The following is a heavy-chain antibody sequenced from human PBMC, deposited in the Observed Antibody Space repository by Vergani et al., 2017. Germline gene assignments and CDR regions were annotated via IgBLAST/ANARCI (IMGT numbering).Heavy chain of an antibody. J-gene: IGHJ4*02. CDR3: AGGLRGVWGSLTHPFDY. V-gene: IGHV4-61*10. D-gene: IGHD3-16*01. CDR1: GGSVSSGSYY. Sequence: QVQLQESGPGLVKPSETLSLTCTVSGGSVSSGSYYWSWIRQPAGKGLEWIGYIYYSGSTNYNPSLKSRVTISVDTSKNQFSLKLSSVTAADTAVYYCAGGLRGVWGSLTHPFDYWGQGTLVTVSS. CDR2: IYYSGST.